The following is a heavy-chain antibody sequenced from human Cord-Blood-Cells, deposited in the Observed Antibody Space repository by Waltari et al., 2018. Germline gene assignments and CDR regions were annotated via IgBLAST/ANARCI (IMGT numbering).Heavy chain of an antibody. CDR3: ARDGGYCSGGSCYFDY. CDR1: GGSISSSNW. Sequence: QVQLQESGPGLVKPSGTLSLTCAVSGGSISSSNWWSWVRQPPGKGLEWIGEIYHSGSTNYNQSLKSRVTISGDKSKNQFSLKLSSVTAADTAVYYCARDGGYCSGGSCYFDYWGQGTLVTVSS. D-gene: IGHD2-15*01. CDR2: IYHSGST. V-gene: IGHV4-4*02. J-gene: IGHJ4*02.